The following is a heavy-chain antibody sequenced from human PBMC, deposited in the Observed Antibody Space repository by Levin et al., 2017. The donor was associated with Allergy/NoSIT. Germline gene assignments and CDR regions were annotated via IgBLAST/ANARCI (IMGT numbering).Heavy chain of an antibody. CDR3: ASRYGDYVSFYFDF. CDR2: IYSGGKT. CDR1: GFTVSNNY. V-gene: IGHV3-66*01. D-gene: IGHD4-17*01. Sequence: GGSLRLSCAASGFTVSNNYMSWVRQAPGEGLEWVSMIYSGGKTLYADSVKGRFTISRDNSKNTLYLQMNSLRAEDTAVYYCASRYGDYVSFYFDFWGQGALVTVSS. J-gene: IGHJ4*02.